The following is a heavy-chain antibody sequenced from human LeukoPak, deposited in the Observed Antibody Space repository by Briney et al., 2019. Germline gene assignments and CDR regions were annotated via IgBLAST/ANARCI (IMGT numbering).Heavy chain of an antibody. J-gene: IGHJ4*02. Sequence: PSETLSLTCTVSGGSISSYYWSWIRQPPGKGLEWIGYIYYSGSTNYNPSLKSRVTISVDTSKNQFSLKLSSVTAADTAVYYCARDQYYDSSGGYGVDYWGQGTLVTVSS. CDR2: IYYSGST. CDR3: ARDQYYDSSGGYGVDY. D-gene: IGHD3-22*01. CDR1: GGSISSYY. V-gene: IGHV4-59*01.